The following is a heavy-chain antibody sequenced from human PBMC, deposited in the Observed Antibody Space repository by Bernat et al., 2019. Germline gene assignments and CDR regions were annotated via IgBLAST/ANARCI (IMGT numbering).Heavy chain of an antibody. D-gene: IGHD3-22*01. Sequence: QVQLVESGGGVVQPGRSLRLSCAASGFTFNTYAMHWVRQAPGKGLEWVTIMSYDGSDQYYADSVKGRFTISRDNSKNTLYLQMNSLRAEDTAVYYCAKDGPAYLDSRDYPCGHWYFDLWGRGTLVTVSS. CDR3: AKDGPAYLDSRDYPCGHWYFDL. CDR1: GFTFNTYA. CDR2: MSYDGSDQ. J-gene: IGHJ2*01. V-gene: IGHV3-30-3*01.